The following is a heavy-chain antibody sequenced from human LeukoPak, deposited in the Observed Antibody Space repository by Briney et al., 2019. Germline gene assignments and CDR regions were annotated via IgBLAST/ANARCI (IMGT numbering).Heavy chain of an antibody. CDR2: ISDGGGST. Sequence: GGSLRLSCAASGFTVSRYGMSWVRQAPGKGLEWVSAISDGGGSTYYADSVKGRFSISRDNSKNTLYLQMNSLRADDTAVYYSARDHWYCRGGSCYSDYWGQGALVTVSS. V-gene: IGHV3-23*01. D-gene: IGHD2-15*01. CDR1: GFTVSRYG. CDR3: ARDHWYCRGGSCYSDY. J-gene: IGHJ4*02.